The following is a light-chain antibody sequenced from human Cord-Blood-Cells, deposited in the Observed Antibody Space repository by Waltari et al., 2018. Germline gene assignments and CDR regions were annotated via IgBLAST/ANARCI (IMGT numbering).Light chain of an antibody. Sequence: EIVLTQSPATLSLSPGERATLSCRASQSVSSYLAWYQQKPGRAPMLLIYDAANRATGIPARFSGSGSGTDFTLTISSLEPEDFAVYYCQQRSNWPWTFGQGTKVEIK. CDR3: QQRSNWPWT. CDR1: QSVSSY. CDR2: DAA. J-gene: IGKJ1*01. V-gene: IGKV3-11*01.